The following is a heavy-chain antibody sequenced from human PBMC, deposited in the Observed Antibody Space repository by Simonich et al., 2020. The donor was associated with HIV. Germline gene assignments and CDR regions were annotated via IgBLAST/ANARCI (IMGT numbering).Heavy chain of an antibody. CDR3: ARRHPTTVTTPYFDY. V-gene: IGHV4-34*01. J-gene: IGHJ4*02. CDR2: IKHSGRT. CDR1: GGSFSGYY. D-gene: IGHD4-17*01. Sequence: QVQLQQWGAGLLKPSETLSLTCAVYGGSFSGYYWSWIRQPPGKGLEWIVEIKHSGRTNYNPSLKSRVTISVDTSKNQFSLKLSSVTAADTAVYYCARRHPTTVTTPYFDYWGQGALVTVSS.